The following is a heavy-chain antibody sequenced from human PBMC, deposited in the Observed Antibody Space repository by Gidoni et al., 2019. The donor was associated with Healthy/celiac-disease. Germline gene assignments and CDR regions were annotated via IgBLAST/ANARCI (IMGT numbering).Heavy chain of an antibody. CDR3: ARARKLGYSYGSQFDY. CDR2: INHSGST. Sequence: QVQLQQWGAGLLKPSETLSLTCAVYGGSFSGYYWSWIRQPPGKGLEWIGEINHSGSTNYNPSLKSRVTISVDTSKNQFSLKLSSVTAADTAVYYCARARKLGYSYGSQFDYWGQGTLVTVSS. J-gene: IGHJ4*02. V-gene: IGHV4-34*01. CDR1: GGSFSGYY. D-gene: IGHD5-18*01.